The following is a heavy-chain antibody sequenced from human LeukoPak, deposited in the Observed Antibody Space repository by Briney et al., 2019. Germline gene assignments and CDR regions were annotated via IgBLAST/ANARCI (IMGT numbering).Heavy chain of an antibody. J-gene: IGHJ6*02. CDR3: ARGGVLWFGFMGV. V-gene: IGHV3-21*01. CDR1: GFTFISYS. Sequence: PGGSLRLSCAASGFTFISYSMSWVRRAPCKGLKWVSSISSSSTYIHYADSVKGRFAISRDNAKNSLYLQVNSLRAEDTAVYYCARGGVLWFGFMGVWGQGTTVTVSS. D-gene: IGHD3-10*01. CDR2: ISSSSTYI.